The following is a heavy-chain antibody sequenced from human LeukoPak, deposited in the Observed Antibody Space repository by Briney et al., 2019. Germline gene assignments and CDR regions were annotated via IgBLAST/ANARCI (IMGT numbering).Heavy chain of an antibody. CDR3: AKGGVSGWYTPRPDS. CDR2: ISGSGSST. J-gene: IGHJ4*02. CDR1: GFTFRSYA. D-gene: IGHD6-19*01. V-gene: IGHV3-23*01. Sequence: GGSLRLSCVASGFTFRSYAMSWVRQAPGKGLEWVSAISGSGSSTYYADSVKGRFTISRDNSKNTLYLQINSLGVEDTAVYYCAKGGVSGWYTPRPDSWGQGTLVTVSS.